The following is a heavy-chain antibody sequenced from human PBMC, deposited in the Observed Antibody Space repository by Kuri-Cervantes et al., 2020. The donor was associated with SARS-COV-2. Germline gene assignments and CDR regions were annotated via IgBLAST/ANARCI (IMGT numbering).Heavy chain of an antibody. CDR2: ISVYNGNT. J-gene: IGHJ4*02. D-gene: IGHD4-17*01. CDR3: ARTPTVTTYYFDY. Sequence: ASVKASCKASGYTFTSYGISWVRQAPGQGLEWMGWISVYNGNTNYAQKLQGRVTMTTDTSTSTVYMELSSLRSEDTAVYYCARTPTVTTYYFDYWGQGTLVTVSS. CDR1: GYTFTSYG. V-gene: IGHV1-18*01.